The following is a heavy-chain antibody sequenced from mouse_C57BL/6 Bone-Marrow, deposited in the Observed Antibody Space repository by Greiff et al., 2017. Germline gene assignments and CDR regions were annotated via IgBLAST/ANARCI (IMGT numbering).Heavy chain of an antibody. Sequence: EVQRVESGGGLVQPGGSLKLSCAASGFTFSDYYMYWVRQTPEKRLEWVAYISNGGGSTYYPDTVKGRFTISRDNAKNTLYLQMSRLKSEDTAMYYCARQGYYGSSLYYYAMDYWGQGTSVTVSS. CDR1: GFTFSDYY. CDR3: ARQGYYGSSLYYYAMDY. CDR2: ISNGGGST. D-gene: IGHD1-1*01. V-gene: IGHV5-12*01. J-gene: IGHJ4*01.